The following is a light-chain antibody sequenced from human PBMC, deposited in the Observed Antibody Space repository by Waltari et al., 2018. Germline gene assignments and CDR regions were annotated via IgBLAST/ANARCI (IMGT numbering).Light chain of an antibody. CDR3: QQYYSRRT. V-gene: IGKV4-1*01. J-gene: IGKJ1*01. Sequence: DIVMPLFLDSLAVFLRGEVPINCQSGQSLLYNSNDKNYLAWYQQKPGQPPKLLFYWASTRHSGVPDRFSGSGSATDFTLTISSLQAEDVAVYYCQQYYSRRTFGQGTRVEIK. CDR2: WAS. CDR1: QSLLYNSNDKNY.